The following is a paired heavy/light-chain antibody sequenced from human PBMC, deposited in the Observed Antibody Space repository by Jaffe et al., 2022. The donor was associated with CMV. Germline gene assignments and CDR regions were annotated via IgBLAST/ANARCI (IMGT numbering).Heavy chain of an antibody. D-gene: IGHD3-16*01. V-gene: IGHV3-48*03. J-gene: IGHJ6*03. CDR2: ISSSGSTT. CDR1: GFTFSSYE. Sequence: EVQLMESGGGLVQPGGSLRLSCAASGFTFSSYEMNWVRQAPGTGLEWVSYISSSGSTTYYADSVKGRFTISRDNAKTSLYLQMNSLRAEDTAVYYCASRETSTRGGYAYWYYMDVWGKGTTVTVSS. CDR3: ASRETSTRGGYAYWYYMDV.
Light chain of an antibody. CDR3: QQYYSFPLT. CDR2: AAY. Sequence: AIRIIQSPSSLSASTGDSATITCRASQGVSTYLAWYQQKPGKAPKLLIYAAYTLQSGVPSRFSGSVSETEFTLTISGLQSEDFATYYCQQYYSFPLTFGQGTRLEIK. CDR1: QGVSTY. V-gene: IGKV1-8*01. J-gene: IGKJ5*01.